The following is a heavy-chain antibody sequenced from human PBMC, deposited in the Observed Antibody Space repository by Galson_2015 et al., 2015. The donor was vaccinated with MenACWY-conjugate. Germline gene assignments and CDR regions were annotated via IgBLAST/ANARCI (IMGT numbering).Heavy chain of an antibody. J-gene: IGHJ4*03. CDR1: GYNFDNFW. D-gene: IGHD3-3*02. CDR2: IFPGDSET. CDR3: ARPLFQGSVKPAAFNV. V-gene: IGHV5-51*01. Sequence: QSGAEVKKPRESLKISCKASGYNFDNFWIGWVRQMPGNRPEWMGVIFPGDSETRYTPAFQGRATISVDKSVNTAYLQWDSVKASDAAIYFRARPLFQGSVKPAAFNVWGRGTLVAVSS.